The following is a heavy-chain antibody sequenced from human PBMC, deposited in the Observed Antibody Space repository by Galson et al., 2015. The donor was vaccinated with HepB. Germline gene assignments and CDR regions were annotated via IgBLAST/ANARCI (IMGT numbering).Heavy chain of an antibody. V-gene: IGHV5-51*01. CDR3: ARPADIVLMAAFDI. CDR2: ISPYDSDI. Sequence: SGAEVKKPGESLKISCKGSGYSFSNYWITWVRQMPGKGLEWMGGISPYDSDIRYSPSFEGQVTISADKSTNTAYLQWSSLKASDTAMYYCARPADIVLMAAFDIWSQGTMVTVSS. D-gene: IGHD2-8*01. J-gene: IGHJ3*02. CDR1: GYSFSNYW.